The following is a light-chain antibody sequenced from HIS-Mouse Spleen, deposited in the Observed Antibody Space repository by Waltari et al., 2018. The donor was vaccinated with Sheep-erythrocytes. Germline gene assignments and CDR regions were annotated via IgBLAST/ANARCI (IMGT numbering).Light chain of an antibody. V-gene: IGLV2-23*01. J-gene: IGLJ3*02. Sequence: QSALTQPASVSGSPGQSITISCTGTSSDVGSYNLVSWYQQHPGKAPKLMIYEGSKRPVVVSHRFSGSKSGNTASLTISGLQAEDEADYYCCSYAGSSTPWVFGGGTKLTVL. CDR1: SSDVGSYNL. CDR3: CSYAGSSTPWV. CDR2: EGS.